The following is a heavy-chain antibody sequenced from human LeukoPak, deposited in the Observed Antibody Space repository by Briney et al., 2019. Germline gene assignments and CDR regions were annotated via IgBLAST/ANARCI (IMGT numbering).Heavy chain of an antibody. V-gene: IGHV3-23*01. J-gene: IGHJ4*02. CDR2: ISDSGGST. D-gene: IGHD1-14*01. CDR3: AKRNVDY. CDR1: GFTFSSYA. Sequence: GGSLRLSCAASGFTFSSYAMSWVRQAPGKGLEWASSISDSGGSTYYADSVKGRFTISRDKSNNTLFLQMNSLRAEDTAVYYCAKRNVDYWGQGTLVTVSS.